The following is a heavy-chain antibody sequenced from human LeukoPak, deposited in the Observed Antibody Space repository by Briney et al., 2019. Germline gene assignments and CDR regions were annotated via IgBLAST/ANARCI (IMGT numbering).Heavy chain of an antibody. J-gene: IGHJ3*01. CDR1: GGSLSTYY. CDR3: ARQFPRLESDAFDL. D-gene: IGHD2-21*01. CDR2: IYPGGTT. Sequence: SETLSLTCSVSGGSLSTYYWSWIRQPPGKGLEWIGCIYPGGTTNYNPSLKDRLSISVDTSKTQFSLSLDSVTAADTAVYFCARQFPRLESDAFDLWGQGTLVTVSS. V-gene: IGHV4-4*09.